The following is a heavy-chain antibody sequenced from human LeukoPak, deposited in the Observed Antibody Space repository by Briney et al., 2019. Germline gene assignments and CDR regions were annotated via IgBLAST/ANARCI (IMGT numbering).Heavy chain of an antibody. Sequence: GGSLRLSCAASGFTFCSYGMNWVRQAPGKGLEWVSSISTSSSYIYYADSLKGRFTISRHNAKNSLYLQMNSLRAEDTAVYYCARTSDKPMVLTTDFDYWGQGTLVTVSS. V-gene: IGHV3-21*01. CDR1: GFTFCSYG. D-gene: IGHD5-18*01. J-gene: IGHJ4*02. CDR3: ARTSDKPMVLTTDFDY. CDR2: ISTSSSYI.